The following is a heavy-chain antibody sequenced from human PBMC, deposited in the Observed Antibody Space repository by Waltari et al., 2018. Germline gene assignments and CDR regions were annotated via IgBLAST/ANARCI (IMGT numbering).Heavy chain of an antibody. CDR3: VRQVRTGYSSGWPDY. D-gene: IGHD6-25*01. J-gene: IGHJ4*02. CDR2: ISYIGTA. CDR1: GVALTSDKYY. V-gene: IGHV4-39*01. Sequence: QLQLHESGPGMVKPSETLSVTCTVSGVALTSDKYYWGWIRQPPGKGLEWIASISYIGTAYDNASLKGRVLISVDTANNQFSLDLTSVTAADTAVYFCVRQVRTGYSSGWPDYWGQGALVTVSS.